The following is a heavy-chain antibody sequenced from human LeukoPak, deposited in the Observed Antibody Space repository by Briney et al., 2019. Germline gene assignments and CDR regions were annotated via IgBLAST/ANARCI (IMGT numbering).Heavy chain of an antibody. V-gene: IGHV1-18*01. J-gene: IGHJ4*02. CDR3: AVASSSSWYSRGYDY. CDR2: ISAYNGNT. D-gene: IGHD6-13*01. CDR1: GYTFTSYG. Sequence: GASVKVSCKASGYTFTSYGISWVRQAPGQGLEWMGWISAYNGNTNYAQKLQGRVTMTTDTSTSTAYMELRSLRSDDTAVYYCAVASSSSWYSRGYDYWGQGTLVTVSS.